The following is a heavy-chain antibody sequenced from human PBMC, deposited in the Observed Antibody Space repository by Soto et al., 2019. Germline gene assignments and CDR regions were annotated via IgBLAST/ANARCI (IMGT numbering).Heavy chain of an antibody. CDR2: IDGRGSTT. V-gene: IGHV3-23*01. D-gene: IGHD2-15*01. CDR1: GFTFSIYA. CDR3: AAYSGSNRRFDY. J-gene: IGHJ4*02. Sequence: HPGGSLRLSCVDSGFTFSIYAMNWVRQAPGRGLEWVSTIDGRGSTTYYADSATGRFTISRDNSKNTLYLQMNSLRAEDTAVYYCAAYSGSNRRFDYWGQGTLVTVSS.